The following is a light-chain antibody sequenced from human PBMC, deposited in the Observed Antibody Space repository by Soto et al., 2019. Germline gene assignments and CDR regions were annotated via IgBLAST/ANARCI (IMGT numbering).Light chain of an antibody. V-gene: IGLV2-14*01. CDR2: EVS. CDR3: SSYTTSSTRV. CDR1: SSDVGGYKF. Sequence: QSALTQPASVSGSPGQSITISCTGTSSDVGGYKFVSWYQQHPGKAPKLMIYEVSNRPSGASNRFSGSKSGNTASLTISGLQAEDEADYYCSSYTTSSTRVFGGWTKLTVL. J-gene: IGLJ3*02.